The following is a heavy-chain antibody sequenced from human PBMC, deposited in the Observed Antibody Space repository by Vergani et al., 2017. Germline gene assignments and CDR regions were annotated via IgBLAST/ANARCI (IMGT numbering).Heavy chain of an antibody. J-gene: IGHJ4*02. V-gene: IGHV3-23*01. D-gene: IGHD6-13*01. CDR1: GFTFSSYA. CDR2: ISGSGGST. Sequence: EVQLLESGGGLVQPGGSLRLSCAASGFTFSSYAMSWVRRAPGEGLEWVSAISGSGGSTYYADSVKGRFTISRDNSKNTLYLQMNSLRAEDTAVYYCARSGSSSWYGDDYWGQGTLVTVSS. CDR3: ARSGSSSWYGDDY.